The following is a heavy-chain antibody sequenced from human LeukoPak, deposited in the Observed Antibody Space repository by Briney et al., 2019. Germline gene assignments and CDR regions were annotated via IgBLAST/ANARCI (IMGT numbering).Heavy chain of an antibody. CDR2: ISSSSSTI. CDR1: GFTFSSYS. J-gene: IGHJ4*02. CDR3: ARVQGRDGY. Sequence: GGSLRLSCAASGFTFSSYSMNWVRQAPGKGLEWVSYISSSSSTIYYADPVKGRFTISRDNAKNSLYLQMNSLRAEDTAVYYCARVQGRDGYWGQGTLVTVSS. V-gene: IGHV3-48*01. D-gene: IGHD5-24*01.